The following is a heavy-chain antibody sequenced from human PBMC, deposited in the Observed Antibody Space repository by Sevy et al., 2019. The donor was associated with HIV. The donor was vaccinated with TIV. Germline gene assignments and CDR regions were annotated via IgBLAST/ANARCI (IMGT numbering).Heavy chain of an antibody. CDR3: ARDRREWSPPYYYYGMDV. V-gene: IGHV3-21*01. D-gene: IGHD3-3*01. CDR2: ISSSSYI. Sequence: EGSLRLSCAASGFTFSSYSMNWVRQAPGKELEWVSSISSSSYIYYADSVKGRFTISRDNAKNSLYLQMNSLRAEDTAVYYCARDRREWSPPYYYYGMDVWGQGTTVTVSS. J-gene: IGHJ6*02. CDR1: GFTFSSYS.